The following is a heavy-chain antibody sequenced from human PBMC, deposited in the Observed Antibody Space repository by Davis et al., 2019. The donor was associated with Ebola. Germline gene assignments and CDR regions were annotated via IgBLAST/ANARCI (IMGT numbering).Heavy chain of an antibody. Sequence: ASVKVSCKASGYTFTSYTMHWVRQAPGQRLEWMGWINAGNGNTKYSQKFQGRVTITTDTSASTAYLDLSSLRSDDTAVFYCARATFGYNSGWYADYWGQGTLVTVSS. D-gene: IGHD6-19*01. J-gene: IGHJ4*02. CDR2: INAGNGNT. CDR3: ARATFGYNSGWYADY. CDR1: GYTFTSYT. V-gene: IGHV1-3*01.